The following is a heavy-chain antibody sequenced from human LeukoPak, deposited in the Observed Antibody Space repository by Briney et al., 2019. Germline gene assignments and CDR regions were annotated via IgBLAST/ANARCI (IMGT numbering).Heavy chain of an antibody. Sequence: GGSLRLSCAASGFTFSGCWMSWVRQAPGKGLEWVANIDQDGSGRYYVDSVKGRFTISRDNAKNSLYLQMNSLRAEDTAVYYCARDLYSGGYYGVNYWGQGTLVTVSS. V-gene: IGHV3-7*01. D-gene: IGHD1-26*01. CDR2: IDQDGSGR. J-gene: IGHJ4*02. CDR3: ARDLYSGGYYGVNY. CDR1: GFTFSGCW.